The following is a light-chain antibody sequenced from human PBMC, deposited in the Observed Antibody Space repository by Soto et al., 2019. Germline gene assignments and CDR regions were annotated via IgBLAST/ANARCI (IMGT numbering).Light chain of an antibody. CDR3: QAYDSSLSGFYV. CDR1: SSNIGAGYD. Sequence: QSVLTQPPSVSGAPGQRVTISCTGSSSNIGAGYDVHWYQHLPGTAPNLLIYGNTNRPSGVPDRFSGSKSGTSASLAITGLQAEDEADYYCQAYDSSLSGFYVFGTGTKVTVL. V-gene: IGLV1-40*01. CDR2: GNT. J-gene: IGLJ1*01.